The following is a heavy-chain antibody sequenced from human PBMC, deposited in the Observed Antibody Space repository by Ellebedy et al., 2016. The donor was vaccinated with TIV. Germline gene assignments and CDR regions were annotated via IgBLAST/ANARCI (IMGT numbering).Heavy chain of an antibody. CDR3: TRDLGTEMATPYYFDC. J-gene: IGHJ4*02. CDR2: INTNTGNP. V-gene: IGHV7-4-1*02. Sequence: AASVKVSCKASGYTFTNYAMNWVRQAPGQGLEWMGWINTNTGNPTYAQGFTGRFVFSLDTSVSTAYLQISSLKAEDTAVYYCTRDLGTEMATPYYFDCWGQGTLVTVSS. CDR1: GYTFTNYA. D-gene: IGHD1-1*01.